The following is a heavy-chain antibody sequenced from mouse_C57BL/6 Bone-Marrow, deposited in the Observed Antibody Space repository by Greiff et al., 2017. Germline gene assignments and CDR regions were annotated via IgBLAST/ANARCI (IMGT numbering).Heavy chain of an antibody. CDR3: THYYFCSYYCDY. CDR2: IAPENGDT. J-gene: IGHJ2*01. V-gene: IGHV14-4*01. CDR1: GVNIKDDY. D-gene: IGHD1-1*01. Sequence: VPLPQSGAEPVRPGASVKLSCTASGVNIKDDYMHWVKQRPEQGLEWIGWIAPENGDTEYASKFQGKATITADTSSTTAYLQLSGLTSEYTAVYYCTHYYFCSYYCDYWGQSTTRSVAS.